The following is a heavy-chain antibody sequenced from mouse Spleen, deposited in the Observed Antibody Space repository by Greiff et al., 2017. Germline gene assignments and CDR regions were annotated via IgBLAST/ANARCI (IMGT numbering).Heavy chain of an antibody. CDR3: ARRDGSYYYAMDY. CDR2: IDPSDSYT. D-gene: IGHD1-1*02. V-gene: IGHV1-69*01. CDR1: GYTFTSYW. J-gene: IGHJ4*01. Sequence: QVQLQQSGAELVMPGASVKLSCKASGYTFTSYWMHWVKQRPGQGLEWIGEIDPSDSYTNYNQKFKGKATLTVDKSSSTAYMQLSSLTSEDSAVYYCARRDGSYYYAMDYWGQGTSVTVSS.